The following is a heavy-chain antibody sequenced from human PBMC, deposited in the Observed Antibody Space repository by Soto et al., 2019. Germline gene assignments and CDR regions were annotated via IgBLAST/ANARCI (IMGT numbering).Heavy chain of an antibody. CDR2: TSYDGSNS. D-gene: IGHD2-2*02. CDR3: ARVVVPATIGGYYYGVGV. V-gene: IGHV3-30-3*01. Sequence: PGGSLRHSCVVSGFTFSDYALNWVGQAPGKGLEWVAVTSYDGSNSYYADSVKGRFTISRDNSKNTLYLQMNSLRAEDTAVYYCARVVVPATIGGYYYGVGVWGQGTTVTVSS. CDR1: GFTFSDYA. J-gene: IGHJ6*02.